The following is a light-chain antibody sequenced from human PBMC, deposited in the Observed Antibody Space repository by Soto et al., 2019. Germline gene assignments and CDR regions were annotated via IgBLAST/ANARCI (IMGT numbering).Light chain of an antibody. Sequence: QSALTQPASVSGSPGKSITISCTGTSSDVGSYNLVSWYQQHPGKAPKLIIYEGSKRPSGISNRFSGSKSGDTASLTISGLQAEDEADYYCCSYAGSSTWVFGGGTKLTVL. J-gene: IGLJ3*02. CDR3: CSYAGSSTWV. CDR1: SSDVGSYNL. CDR2: EGS. V-gene: IGLV2-23*01.